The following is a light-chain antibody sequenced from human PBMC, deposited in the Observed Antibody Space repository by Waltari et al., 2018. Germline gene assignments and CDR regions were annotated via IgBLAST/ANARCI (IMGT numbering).Light chain of an antibody. J-gene: IGKJ1*01. V-gene: IGKV4-1*01. CDR3: QQYYSTPWT. CDR1: QSVLYSSNNKNY. Sequence: DIVMTQSPDSLAVSLGEGATINFKSSQSVLYSSNNKNYLAWYQQKPGQPPKLLIYWASTRESGVPDRFSGSGSGTDFTLTISSLQAEDVAVYYCQQYYSTPWTFGQGTKVEIK. CDR2: WAS.